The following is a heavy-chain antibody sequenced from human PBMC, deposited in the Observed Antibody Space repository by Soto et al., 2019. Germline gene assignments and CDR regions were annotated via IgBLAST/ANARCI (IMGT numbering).Heavy chain of an antibody. Sequence: SVTLCLTCTVSGGSIGSGGYYCSCIRQHPGKGLEWIGYIYYSGSTYYNPSLKSRVTISVDTSKNQFSLKLSSVTAADTAVYYCARDLAVVPAAGSWFDPWGQGTLVTVSS. J-gene: IGHJ5*02. CDR2: IYYSGST. D-gene: IGHD2-2*01. CDR3: ARDLAVVPAAGSWFDP. CDR1: GGSIGSGGYY. V-gene: IGHV4-31*03.